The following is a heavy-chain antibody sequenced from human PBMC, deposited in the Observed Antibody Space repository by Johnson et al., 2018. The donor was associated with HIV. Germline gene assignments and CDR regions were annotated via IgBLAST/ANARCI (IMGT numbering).Heavy chain of an antibody. V-gene: IGHV3-11*04. Sequence: VHLVESGGGLVKPGGSLRLSCKASGFTFSDYFMSWIRQAPGKGLECISYISSSGSSIYYTDSLKGRFTISRDNAKNSLYLQMNSLKAEDTGVYYCARDSTPWGGEHVGYAFDLWGQGTMVTVSS. CDR3: ARDSTPWGGEHVGYAFDL. D-gene: IGHD4-17*01. CDR2: ISSSGSSI. J-gene: IGHJ3*01. CDR1: GFTFSDYF.